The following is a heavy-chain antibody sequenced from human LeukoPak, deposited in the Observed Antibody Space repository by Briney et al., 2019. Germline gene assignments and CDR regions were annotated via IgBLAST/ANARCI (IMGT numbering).Heavy chain of an antibody. CDR2: INHSGST. J-gene: IGHJ3*02. CDR3: ARGPKNCSSTSCYFSAFDI. CDR1: GGSFSGYY. V-gene: IGHV4-34*01. D-gene: IGHD2-2*01. Sequence: SETLSLTCAVYGGSFSGYYWSWIRQPPGKGLEWIEEINHSGSTNYNPSLKSRVTISVDTSKNQFSLKLSSVTAADTAVYYCARGPKNCSSTSCYFSAFDIWGQGTMVTVSS.